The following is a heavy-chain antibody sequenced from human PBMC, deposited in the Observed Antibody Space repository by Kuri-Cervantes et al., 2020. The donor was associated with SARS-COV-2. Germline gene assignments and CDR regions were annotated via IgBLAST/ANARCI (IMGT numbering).Heavy chain of an antibody. J-gene: IGHJ5*02. V-gene: IGHV4-61*01. CDR1: GGSVSSGSYY. Sequence: GSLRLSCTVSGGSVSSGSYYWSWIRQPPGKGLEWIGYIYYSGSTNYNPSLKSRVTISVDTSKNQFSLKLSSVTAADTAVYYCARARDWFDPWGQGTLVTVSS. CDR2: IYYSGST. CDR3: ARARDWFDP.